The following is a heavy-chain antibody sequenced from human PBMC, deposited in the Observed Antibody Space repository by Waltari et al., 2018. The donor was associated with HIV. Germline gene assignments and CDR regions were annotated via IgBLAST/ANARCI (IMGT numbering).Heavy chain of an antibody. CDR1: GFIFRSYA. V-gene: IGHV3-23*01. Sequence: EVQLLESGGDLQQPGGSLRLSCAASGFIFRSYAMSRFRQAPGRGMEWVSSINGGTTGTFYAYSVKGRFTISRDSSKNTLYLQMNSLRAEDTAVYYCAKDRSYDSSGYFDYWGEGTLVTVSS. CDR3: AKDRSYDSSGYFDY. D-gene: IGHD3-22*01. J-gene: IGHJ4*02. CDR2: INGGTTGT.